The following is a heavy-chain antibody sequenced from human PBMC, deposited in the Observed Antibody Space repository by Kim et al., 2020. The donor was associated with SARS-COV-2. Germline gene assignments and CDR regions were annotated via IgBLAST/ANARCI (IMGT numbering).Heavy chain of an antibody. CDR3: AKDWGSSSSAAFDI. D-gene: IGHD6-6*01. J-gene: IGHJ3*02. Sequence: AGSVNGRFTISRDNAKNSLYLQMNSLRAEDTALYYCAKDWGSSSSAAFDIWGQGTMVTVSS. V-gene: IGHV3-9*01.